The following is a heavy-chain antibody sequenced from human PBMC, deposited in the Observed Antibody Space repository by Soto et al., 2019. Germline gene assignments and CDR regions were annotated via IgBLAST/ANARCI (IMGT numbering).Heavy chain of an antibody. J-gene: IGHJ4*02. CDR1: GFTLSSHW. D-gene: IGHD1-26*01. V-gene: IGHV3-74*01. CDR2: INNDGSSI. CDR3: ARVGGGGSGSYFDS. Sequence: LRLSCAASGFTLSSHWMHWVRQAPGKGLVWVSRINNDGSSIIYADSVKGRFTLSRDNAKNTLNLQMNRLRAEDTAVYYCARVGGGGSGSYFDSWGQGTLVTISS.